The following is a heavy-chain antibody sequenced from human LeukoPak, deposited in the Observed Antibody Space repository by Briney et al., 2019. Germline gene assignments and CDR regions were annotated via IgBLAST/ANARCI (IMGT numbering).Heavy chain of an antibody. D-gene: IGHD3-10*01. CDR1: GGSISSSSYY. CDR2: IYYSGST. V-gene: IGHV4-39*01. Sequence: PSETLSLTCTVSGGSISSSSYYWGWIRQPPGKGLEWIGSIYYSGSTYYNPSLKSRVTISVDTSKNQFSLKLSSVTAAETAVYYCARQLYYGSRSYLYAFDIWGQGTMVTVSS. CDR3: ARQLYYGSRSYLYAFDI. J-gene: IGHJ3*02.